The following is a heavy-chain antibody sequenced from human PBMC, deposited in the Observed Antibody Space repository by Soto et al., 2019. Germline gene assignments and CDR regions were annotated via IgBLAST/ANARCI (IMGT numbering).Heavy chain of an antibody. CDR3: AREPRYTVTNPRLAFDY. J-gene: IGHJ4*02. CDR1: GFTFTSYD. Sequence: PGGSLRLSCAASGFTFTSYDMHWVRQAPGKGLEWMALILHDGSAEYYADSVKGRFTISRDNSKSTLYLQMNSLSDEDTAVYFCAREPRYTVTNPRLAFDYWGRGTPVTVSS. CDR2: ILHDGSAE. D-gene: IGHD1-26*01. V-gene: IGHV3-30*03.